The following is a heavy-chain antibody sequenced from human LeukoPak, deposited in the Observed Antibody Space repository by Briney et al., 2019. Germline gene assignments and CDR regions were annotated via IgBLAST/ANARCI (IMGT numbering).Heavy chain of an antibody. CDR2: IIPIFGTA. D-gene: IGHD1-1*01. Sequence: ASVKVSCKASGGTFSSYAISWVRQAPGQGLEWMGGIIPIFGTANYAQKFQGRVTITADESTSTPYMELSSLRSEDTALYHCAKDQRLEGTNAGTVLDYWGQGILVSVTS. CDR3: AKDQRLEGTNAGTVLDY. CDR1: GGTFSSYA. J-gene: IGHJ4*02. V-gene: IGHV1-69*13.